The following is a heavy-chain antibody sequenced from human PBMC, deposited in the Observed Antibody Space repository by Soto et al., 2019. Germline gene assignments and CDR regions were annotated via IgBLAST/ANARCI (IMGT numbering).Heavy chain of an antibody. CDR1: GGSISSSSY. CDR3: RRSSRYSTEV. Sequence: QLQLQESGPGLVKPSETLSLTCTVSGGSISSSSYWGWIRQPPGKGLEWIGSIYSIGSTYYTPSLKSRVTISVDTSKKQFSLKLSSVTAADTAVYYCRRSSRYSTEVWGQGTTVTVSS. CDR2: IYSIGST. D-gene: IGHD6-13*01. V-gene: IGHV4-39*01. J-gene: IGHJ6*02.